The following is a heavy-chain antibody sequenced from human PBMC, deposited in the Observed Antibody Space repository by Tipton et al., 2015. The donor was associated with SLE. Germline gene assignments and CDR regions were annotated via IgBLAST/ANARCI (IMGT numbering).Heavy chain of an antibody. CDR1: GGSFSGYY. CDR2: INHSGST. CDR3: ARASYYYDSSGYYLIDY. V-gene: IGHV4-34*01. Sequence: LRLSCAVYGGSFSGYYWSWIRQPPGKGLEWIGEINHSGSTNYNPSLKSRVTISVDTSKNQFSLKLSSVTAADMAVYYCARASYYYDSSGYYLIDYWGQGTLVTVSS. D-gene: IGHD3-22*01. J-gene: IGHJ4*02.